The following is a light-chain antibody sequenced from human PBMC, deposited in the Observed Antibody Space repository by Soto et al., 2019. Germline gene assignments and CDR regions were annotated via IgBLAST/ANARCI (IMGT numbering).Light chain of an antibody. J-gene: IGLJ2*01. Sequence: QSALTQPPAASGSPGQSVTISCTGTSSDIGAYNYVSWFQQHPGEAPKLIISEVNKRPSGVPNRFSGSKSGNTASLTVSGRQAEDEADYYCTSYGGRDNLIFGGGTKLTVL. CDR2: EVN. CDR3: TSYGGRDNLI. V-gene: IGLV2-8*01. CDR1: SSDIGAYNY.